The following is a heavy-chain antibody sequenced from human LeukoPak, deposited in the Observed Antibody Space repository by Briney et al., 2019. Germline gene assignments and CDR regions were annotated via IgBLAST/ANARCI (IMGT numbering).Heavy chain of an antibody. CDR2: IKSKTDGETT. CDR1: GFTFTNAW. V-gene: IGHV3-15*01. J-gene: IGHJ4*02. D-gene: IGHD3-10*01. CDR3: TTDLGTYYHGSQRLIPIDY. Sequence: GGSLRLSCVDSGFTFTNAWMSWVRQAPGKGLEWIGRIKSKTDGETTNYAEPVRGRFTISRDDSKSAMYLQMNSLKIEDTAVYYCTTDLGTYYHGSQRLIPIDYWGQGTLVTVSS.